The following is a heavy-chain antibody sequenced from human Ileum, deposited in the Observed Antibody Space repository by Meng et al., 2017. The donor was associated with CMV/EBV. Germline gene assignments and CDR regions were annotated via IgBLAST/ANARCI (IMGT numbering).Heavy chain of an antibody. CDR2: INPSGGTT. V-gene: IGHV1-46*01. J-gene: IGHJ4*02. CDR1: GYTFTNYY. D-gene: IGHD1-7*01. Sequence: KASGYTFTNYYLRWVRQAPGQGLEWMGMINPSGGTTRYAQKFQGRVTMTRDSSTSAVYMDPSSLRSDDTAVYYCARGIAGTTFYFDYWGQGTLVTVSS. CDR3: ARGIAGTTFYFDY.